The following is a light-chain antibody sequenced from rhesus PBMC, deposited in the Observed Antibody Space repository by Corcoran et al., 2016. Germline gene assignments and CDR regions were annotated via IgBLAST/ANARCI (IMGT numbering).Light chain of an antibody. J-gene: IGKJ1*01. Sequence: DIEMTQSPSSLSASVGDRVTITCQASQGISNTLAWYQQKPGKVPKLLIYDVSNLQSGFPSRFSGSGSGTDFTLTTSSLQPEDFATYYCQHGYDIPWTFGQGTKVKIK. CDR2: DVS. CDR1: QGISNT. CDR3: QHGYDIPWT. V-gene: IGKV1-33*02.